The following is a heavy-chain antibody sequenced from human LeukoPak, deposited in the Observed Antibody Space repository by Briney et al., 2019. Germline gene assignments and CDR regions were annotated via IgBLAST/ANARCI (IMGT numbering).Heavy chain of an antibody. CDR2: IYYSGTT. CDR1: GGTISSISYY. V-gene: IGHV4-39*01. CDR3: ARHVRFLEWLSSYYFDY. J-gene: IGHJ4*02. Sequence: KPSETLSLTCTVSGGTISSISYYWGWIRQPPGKGLEWIGGIYYSGTTYYSPSLKSRVTISVDTSKSQFSLRLTSVTAADTAVYYCARHVRFLEWLSSYYFDYWGQGTLVTVSS. D-gene: IGHD3-3*01.